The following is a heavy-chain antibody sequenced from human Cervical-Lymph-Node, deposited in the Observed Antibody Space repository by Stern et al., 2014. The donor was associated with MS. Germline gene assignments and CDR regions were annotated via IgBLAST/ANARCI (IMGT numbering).Heavy chain of an antibody. CDR3: ARYSSSSFDY. CDR1: GYTFASYW. V-gene: IGHV5-51*03. CDR2: IFPGDTDA. Sequence: VQLVESGAEVKKPGESVKISCKGSGYTFASYWIHWVRQTPGQGLEWMGSIFPGDTDAKYSPSFRGQVPFTADKSISTAHLRWSSLKASDSAMYYCARYSSSSFDYWGQGTMVHVSS. D-gene: IGHD6-6*01. J-gene: IGHJ4*02.